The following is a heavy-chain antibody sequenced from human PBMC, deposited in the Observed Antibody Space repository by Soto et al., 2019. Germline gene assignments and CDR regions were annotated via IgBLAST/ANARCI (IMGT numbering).Heavy chain of an antibody. Sequence: PGESLKISCQASGYTFRSYWIGWVRQRPGKGLEWMGIIYPGDSDTKYSPSFQGQVSISVDKSLNTAYLQWNSLQVSDTALYFCARLKLIFSVTWYHFGYWGQGT. D-gene: IGHD6-13*01. J-gene: IGHJ4*02. V-gene: IGHV5-51*01. CDR1: GYTFRSYW. CDR3: ARLKLIFSVTWYHFGY. CDR2: IYPGDSDT.